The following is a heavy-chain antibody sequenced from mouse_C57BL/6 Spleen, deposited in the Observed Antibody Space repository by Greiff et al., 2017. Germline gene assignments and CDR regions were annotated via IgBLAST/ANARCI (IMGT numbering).Heavy chain of an antibody. CDR2: ISSGGSYT. D-gene: IGHD2-12*01. Sequence: EVKVVESGGDLVKPGGSLKLSCAASGFTFSSYGMSWVRQTPDKRLEWVATISSGGSYTYYPDSVKGRFTISRDNAKNTRYLQMSSLKSEDTAMYYCARDYTYWGQGTTLTVSS. J-gene: IGHJ2*01. CDR3: ARDYTY. V-gene: IGHV5-6*01. CDR1: GFTFSSYG.